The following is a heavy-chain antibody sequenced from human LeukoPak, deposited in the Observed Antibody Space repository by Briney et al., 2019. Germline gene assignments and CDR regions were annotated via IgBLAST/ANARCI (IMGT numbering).Heavy chain of an antibody. CDR1: GFTFSNYS. D-gene: IGHD4-17*01. CDR3: AKVRGTTVTAAANY. CDR2: ISGTGGTT. Sequence: GGSLRLSCAASGFTFSNYSMSWVRQAPGKGLEWVSTISGTGGTTYYADSVKGRFTISRDNSKNTLFLQFNSLRADDTAVYYCAKVRGTTVTAAANYWGQGTLVTVSS. V-gene: IGHV3-23*01. J-gene: IGHJ4*02.